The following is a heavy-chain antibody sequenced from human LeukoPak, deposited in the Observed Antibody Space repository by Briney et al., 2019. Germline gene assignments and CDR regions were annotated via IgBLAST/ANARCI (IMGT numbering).Heavy chain of an antibody. CDR2: INYSGST. V-gene: IGHV4-34*01. J-gene: IGHJ4*02. D-gene: IGHD3-22*01. CDR1: GGSISGYY. Sequence: SETLSLTCAVYGGSISGYYWRWIRQPPGKGLEGIGEINYSGSTYCNPSLKSRVTISVDTSKNQFSLKLSSMTAAATAVYYCARAGERSDYYRRRRFDYWGQGTLVTVSS. CDR3: ARAGERSDYYRRRRFDY.